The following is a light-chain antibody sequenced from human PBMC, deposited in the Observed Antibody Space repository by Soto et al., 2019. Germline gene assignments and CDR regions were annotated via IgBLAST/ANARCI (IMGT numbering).Light chain of an antibody. J-gene: IGLJ2*01. CDR3: SSSTTTSTLMV. V-gene: IGLV2-14*03. CDR1: SSDIGGYNF. Sequence: QSVLTQPASVSGSPGQSITISCTGTSSDIGGYNFVSWYQQHPGKAPKLVIYDVTNRPSGVSNRCAGSKSGNTASLTISGLQAEDEADYYCSSSTTTSTLMVFGGGTKLTVL. CDR2: DVT.